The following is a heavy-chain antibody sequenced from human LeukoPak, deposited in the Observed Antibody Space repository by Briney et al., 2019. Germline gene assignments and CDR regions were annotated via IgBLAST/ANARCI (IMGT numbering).Heavy chain of an antibody. Sequence: GASVKVSCKTSGYTFTDYDITWVRQAPGQGLEWMGRVSPYNGNTYYSQRFQGRVTMTRDTSTSTAYMELRSLRSDDTAVYYCARDLRVTMVRGVIITPFDYWGQGTLVTVSS. D-gene: IGHD3-10*01. J-gene: IGHJ4*02. CDR1: GYTFTDYD. CDR2: VSPYNGNT. CDR3: ARDLRVTMVRGVIITPFDY. V-gene: IGHV1-18*01.